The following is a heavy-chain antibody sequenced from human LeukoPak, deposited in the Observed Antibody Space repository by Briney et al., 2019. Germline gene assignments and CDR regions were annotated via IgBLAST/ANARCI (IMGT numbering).Heavy chain of an antibody. CDR1: GFTVSSNY. D-gene: IGHD4-17*01. V-gene: IGHV3-66*01. CDR2: IDSGGST. Sequence: PGGSLRLSCAASGFTVSSNYMSWVRQAPGKGLEWVSVIDSGGSTDYADSVKGRFTISRDNSKNSLYLQMNSLRAEDTAVYYCARVEYGDDQYFQHWGQGTLVSVSS. J-gene: IGHJ1*01. CDR3: ARVEYGDDQYFQH.